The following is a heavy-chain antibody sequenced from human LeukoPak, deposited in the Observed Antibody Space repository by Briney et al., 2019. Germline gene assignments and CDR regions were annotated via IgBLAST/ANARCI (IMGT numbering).Heavy chain of an antibody. CDR1: GYTFTDYY. CDR3: ARKVPNDSSGYYYRGQFDP. V-gene: IGHV1-2*02. CDR2: INPNSGGT. Sequence: ASVKVSCKASGYTFTDYYIHWVRQAPGQGLEWMGWINPNSGGTNYAQRFQGRVTITADKSTSTAYMELSSLRSEDTAVYYCARKVPNDSSGYYYRGQFDPWGQGTLVTVSS. J-gene: IGHJ5*02. D-gene: IGHD3-22*01.